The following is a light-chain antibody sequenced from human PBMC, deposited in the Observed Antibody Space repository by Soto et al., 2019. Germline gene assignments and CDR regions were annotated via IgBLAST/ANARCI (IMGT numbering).Light chain of an antibody. Sequence: EIFMTQSPATLSLSPGERATLSCRASQSVSSYLAWYQQRPGQAPRLLIYDASNRATGVPARFSGSGSGTDFTLTISSLEPEDFEVYYCQQRSSWPPTFGQGTRLEIK. CDR3: QQRSSWPPT. CDR2: DAS. CDR1: QSVSSY. V-gene: IGKV3-11*01. J-gene: IGKJ5*01.